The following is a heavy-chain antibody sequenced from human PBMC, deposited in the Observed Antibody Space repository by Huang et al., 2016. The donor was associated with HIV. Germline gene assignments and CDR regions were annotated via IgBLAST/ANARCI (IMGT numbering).Heavy chain of an antibody. CDR2: INNGGSR. CDR3: VRGPRYVSADWYARLRNYWFFDL. V-gene: IGHV4-34*01. CDR1: GGSFTTYY. J-gene: IGHJ2*01. Sequence: QQQLQQWGAGLLKPSETLSLTCAVYGGSFTTYYWGWIRQPPGKGLEWFGEINNGGSRKYRRVNKSRVTITLEPPKNQVSLKLTSVSAADTAVYYCVRGPRYVSADWYARLRNYWFFDLWGRGSLVSVSS. D-gene: IGHD3-9*01.